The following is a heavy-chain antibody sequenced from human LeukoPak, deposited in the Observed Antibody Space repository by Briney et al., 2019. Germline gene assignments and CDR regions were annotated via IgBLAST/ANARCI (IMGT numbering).Heavy chain of an antibody. V-gene: IGHV3-74*01. CDR3: ARELVSSGTGYFDL. CDR1: GFTFSAHW. Sequence: GGSLRLSCAASGFTFSAHWMHWVRQAPGKGLVWVSRINTDGSSTSYADSVRGRFTISRDNAKNTLYLQMNSLRAEDTAVYYCARELVSSGTGYFDLWGRGTLVTVSS. CDR2: INTDGSST. D-gene: IGHD3-10*02. J-gene: IGHJ2*01.